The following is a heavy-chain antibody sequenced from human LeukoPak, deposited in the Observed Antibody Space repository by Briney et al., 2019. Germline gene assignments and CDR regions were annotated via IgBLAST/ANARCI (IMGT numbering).Heavy chain of an antibody. D-gene: IGHD1-26*01. V-gene: IGHV4-39*07. CDR3: ASPTSGGAFDI. CDR2: IYYSGST. CDR1: GVSISSISSY. Sequence: SETLSLTCSVSGVSISSISSYWGWIRQPPGKGLEWIGSIYYSGSTYYNPSLKSRVTISVDTSKNHFSLKLSSVTAADTAVYYCASPTSGGAFDIWGQGTMVTVSS. J-gene: IGHJ3*02.